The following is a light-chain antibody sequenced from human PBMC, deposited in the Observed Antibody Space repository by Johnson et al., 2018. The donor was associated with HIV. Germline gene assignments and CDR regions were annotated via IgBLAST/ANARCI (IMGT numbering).Light chain of an antibody. J-gene: IGLJ1*01. V-gene: IGLV1-51*01. CDR1: SSNIGNNY. Sequence: VLTQPPSVSAAPGQKVTISCSGSSSNIGNNYVSWYQPLPGTAPKLLIYDNNKRPSGIPDRFSGSKSGPSATLGITGLQTGDEADYYCGTWDSSLSAYYVVGTGTKVTVL. CDR3: GTWDSSLSAYYV. CDR2: DNN.